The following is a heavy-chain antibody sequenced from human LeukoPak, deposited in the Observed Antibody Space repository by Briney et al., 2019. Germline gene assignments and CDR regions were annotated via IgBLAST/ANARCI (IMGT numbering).Heavy chain of an antibody. V-gene: IGHV1-18*01. J-gene: IGHJ1*01. D-gene: IGHD3-10*01. CDR3: ARNYYGSGVAEYFQH. Sequence: ASVTVSCKASGYTFTSYGISWARQAPGQGLEWMGWISAYNGNTNYAQKLQGRVTMTTDTSTSTAYMELRSLRSDDTAVYYCARNYYGSGVAEYFQHWGQGTLVTVSS. CDR2: ISAYNGNT. CDR1: GYTFTSYG.